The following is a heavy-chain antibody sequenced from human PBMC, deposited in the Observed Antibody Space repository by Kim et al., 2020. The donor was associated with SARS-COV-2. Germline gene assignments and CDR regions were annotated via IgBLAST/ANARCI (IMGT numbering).Heavy chain of an antibody. V-gene: IGHV3-21*01. J-gene: IGHJ6*02. CDR3: ARESTHYYGLGV. CDR1: GFTFSSYS. CDR2: ISSSSSFI. Sequence: GGSLRLSCAASGFTFSSYSMHWVRQAPGKGLEWVSSISSSSSFIYYADSVKGRFTISRDNAKNSLYVQMNSLRAEDTAVYYCARESTHYYGLGVWGQGTT.